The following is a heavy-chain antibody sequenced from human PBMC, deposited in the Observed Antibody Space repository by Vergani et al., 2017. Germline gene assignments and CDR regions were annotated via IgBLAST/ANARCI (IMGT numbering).Heavy chain of an antibody. CDR2: ISSSSSYI. V-gene: IGHV3-21*01. CDR3: ARITMVRGVIPTKDY. D-gene: IGHD3-10*01. J-gene: IGHJ4*02. CDR1: GFTFSSYS. Sequence: EVQLVESGGGLVKPGGSLRLSCAASGFTFSSYSMNWVRQAPGKGLEGVSSISSSSSYIYYADSVKGRFTISRDNAKNSLYLQMNSLRAEDTAVYYCARITMVRGVIPTKDYWGQGTLVTVSS.